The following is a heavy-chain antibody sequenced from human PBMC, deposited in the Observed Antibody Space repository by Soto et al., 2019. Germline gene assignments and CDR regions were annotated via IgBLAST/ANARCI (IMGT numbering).Heavy chain of an antibody. CDR1: GFTFSSYT. V-gene: IGHV3-48*01. J-gene: IGHJ6*03. CDR3: ARSLIAAAGRTHYNYYTEV. CDR2: MSSSSSTI. Sequence: GGALRLSCAASGFTFSSYTLNWVRQAPGKGLAWVSYMSSSSSTIYYADAVEGRFTISRDNAKNSRYLQMNSLRAEETAVYYCARSLIAAAGRTHYNYYTEVWGKGTTVNVSS. D-gene: IGHD6-13*01.